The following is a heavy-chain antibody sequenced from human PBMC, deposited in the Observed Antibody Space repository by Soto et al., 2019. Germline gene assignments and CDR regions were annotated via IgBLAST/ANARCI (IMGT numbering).Heavy chain of an antibody. V-gene: IGHV3-23*01. CDR3: AHPRGYGVFDAYDI. J-gene: IGHJ3*02. CDR1: GFTFSTYA. Sequence: EGQLLESGGGLVQPGGSLRLSCSASGFTFSTYAMNWVRQAPGKGLEWISAISASSDYTAYADSVKGRFTISRDNSVSALYLQMNSLRIDDTAVYYCAHPRGYGVFDAYDIWGQGTMVTVSS. CDR2: ISASSDYT. D-gene: IGHD4-17*01.